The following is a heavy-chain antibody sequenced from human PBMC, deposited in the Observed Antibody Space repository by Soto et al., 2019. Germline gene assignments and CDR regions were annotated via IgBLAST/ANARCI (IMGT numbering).Heavy chain of an antibody. Sequence: SETLSLTCTVSGGSISSGGYYWSWIRQHPGKGLEWIGYIYYSGSTYYNPSLKSRVTISVDTSKNQFSLKLSSVTAADTAVYYCARVGPGRAFDYWGQGTLVTAPQ. J-gene: IGHJ4*02. CDR2: IYYSGST. CDR1: GGSISSGGYY. D-gene: IGHD2-15*01. CDR3: ARVGPGRAFDY. V-gene: IGHV4-31*03.